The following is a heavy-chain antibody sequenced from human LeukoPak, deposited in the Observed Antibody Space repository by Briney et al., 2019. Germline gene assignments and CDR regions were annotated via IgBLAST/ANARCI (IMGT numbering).Heavy chain of an antibody. Sequence: PSETLSLTCAVYGGSFSGYYWSWIRQPPGKGLEWIGEINHSGSTNYNPSLKSRVTISVDTSKNQFSLKLSSVTAADTAVYYCARHPGLRAPYSSSWCSSSWGRQYYMDVWGKGTTVTISS. J-gene: IGHJ6*03. D-gene: IGHD6-13*01. V-gene: IGHV4-34*01. CDR1: GGSFSGYY. CDR3: ARHPGLRAPYSSSWCSSSWGRQYYMDV. CDR2: INHSGST.